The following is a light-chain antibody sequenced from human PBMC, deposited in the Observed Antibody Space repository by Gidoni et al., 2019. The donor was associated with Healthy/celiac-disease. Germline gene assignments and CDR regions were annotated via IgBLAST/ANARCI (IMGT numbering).Light chain of an antibody. V-gene: IGLV3-19*01. CDR3: NSRDSSGNHWV. CDR2: GKI. J-gene: IGLJ3*02. Sequence: SSELTQDPAVSVALGQTVRITCQGDSLRSYYASWYQQKPGQAPVLVIYGKINRPSGIPGRFSGSSSGNTASLTITGAQAEDEADYYCNSRDSSGNHWVFGGGTKLTVL. CDR1: SLRSYY.